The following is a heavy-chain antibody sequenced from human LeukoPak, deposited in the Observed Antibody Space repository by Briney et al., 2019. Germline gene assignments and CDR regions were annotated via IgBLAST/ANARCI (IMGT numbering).Heavy chain of an antibody. CDR2: IDPSGGGT. CDR3: ASLGSGSSRIIDFDY. J-gene: IGHJ4*02. CDR1: GYTFATYY. V-gene: IGHV1-46*01. Sequence: ASVKVSCKASGYTFATYYMHWVRQAPGQGLEWMGIIDPSGGGTNYAQKFQGRVTMTRDTSTSTVYMELSSLRSEDTAVYYCASLGSGSSRIIDFDYWGQGTLVTVSS. D-gene: IGHD3-10*01.